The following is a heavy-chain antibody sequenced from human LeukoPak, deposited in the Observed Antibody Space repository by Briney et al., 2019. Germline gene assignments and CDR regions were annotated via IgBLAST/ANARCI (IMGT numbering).Heavy chain of an antibody. D-gene: IGHD2-2*01. CDR3: ARETPLAAAMNGAMDV. CDR1: GYTFTCYY. V-gene: IGHV1-2*02. CDR2: INPNSGGT. J-gene: IGHJ6*02. Sequence: ASVKVSCKASGYTFTCYYMHWVRQAPGQGLEWMGWINPNSGGTNYAQKFQGRVTMTRDTSISTAYMELSRLRSDDTAVYYCARETPLAAAMNGAMDVWGQGTTVTVSS.